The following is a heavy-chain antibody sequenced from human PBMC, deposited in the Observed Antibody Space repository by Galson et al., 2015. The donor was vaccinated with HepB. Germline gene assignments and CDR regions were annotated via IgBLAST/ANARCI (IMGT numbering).Heavy chain of an antibody. CDR2: TYYRSKWYS. J-gene: IGHJ5*02. V-gene: IGHV6-1*01. Sequence: CAISGDSVSSTDACWNWIRQSPSRGLEWLGRTYYRSKWYSDYGVSVRGRITVSPDTSKNQLSLHLNSVTPEDTAVYYCARYTSNGWYFVTWGQGTPVTVSS. CDR1: GDSVSSTDAC. CDR3: ARYTSNGWYFVT. D-gene: IGHD6-19*01.